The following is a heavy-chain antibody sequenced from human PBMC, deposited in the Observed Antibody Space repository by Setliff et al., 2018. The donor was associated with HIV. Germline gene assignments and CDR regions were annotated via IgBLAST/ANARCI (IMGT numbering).Heavy chain of an antibody. CDR3: ARSRLHYYDSSGYYPSYFDY. CDR1: GITVSGIY. CDR2: INHSGST. D-gene: IGHD3-22*01. J-gene: IGHJ4*02. Sequence: GSLRLSCVASGITVSGIYMTWVRQAPGKGLEWIGEINHSGSTNYNPSLKSRVTISVDTSKNQFSLKLSSATAADTAVYYCARSRLHYYDSSGYYPSYFDYWGQGTLVTVSS. V-gene: IGHV4-34*01.